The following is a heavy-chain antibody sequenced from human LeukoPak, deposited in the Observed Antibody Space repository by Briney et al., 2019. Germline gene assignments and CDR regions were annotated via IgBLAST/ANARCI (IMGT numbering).Heavy chain of an antibody. CDR2: IYYSGST. CDR3: ARSGQARTRIDY. Sequence: PSETLSLTCTVSGASIRSGDYYWSWIRQPPGKGLEWIGYIYYSGSTYYNPSLKSRVTISVDTSKNQFSLKLSSVTAADTAVYYCARSGQARTRIDYWGQGTLVTVSS. J-gene: IGHJ4*02. V-gene: IGHV4-30-4*01. CDR1: GASIRSGDYY. D-gene: IGHD1-1*01.